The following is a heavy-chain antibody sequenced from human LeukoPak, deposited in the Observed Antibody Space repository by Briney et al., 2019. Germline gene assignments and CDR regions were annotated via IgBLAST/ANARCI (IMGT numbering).Heavy chain of an antibody. CDR2: FDPEDGEA. CDR1: GYTLTKLS. Sequence: EASVKVSCKVSGYTLTKLSIHWVRQAPGKGLEWMGGFDPEDGEAIYAQKFQGRVTMTEDTSTHTAYMELSSLRSEDTAVFYCATHGSGGAYTGFGEFSIWGQGTLVTVSS. D-gene: IGHD3-10*01. V-gene: IGHV1-24*01. J-gene: IGHJ4*02. CDR3: ATHGSGGAYTGFGEFSI.